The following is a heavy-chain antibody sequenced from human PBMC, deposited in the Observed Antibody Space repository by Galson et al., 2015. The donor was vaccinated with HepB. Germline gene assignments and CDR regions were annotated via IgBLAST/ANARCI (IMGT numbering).Heavy chain of an antibody. Sequence: SLRLSCAASGSTFSSYGMHWVRQAPGKGLEWVAVISYDGSNKYYADSVKGRFTISRDNSKNTLYLQMNSLRAEDTAVYYCAKDLWYGDSAGSYGLDVWGQGTPVPVSS. CDR3: AKDLWYGDSAGSYGLDV. V-gene: IGHV3-30*18. J-gene: IGHJ6*02. D-gene: IGHD4-17*01. CDR2: ISYDGSNK. CDR1: GSTFSSYG.